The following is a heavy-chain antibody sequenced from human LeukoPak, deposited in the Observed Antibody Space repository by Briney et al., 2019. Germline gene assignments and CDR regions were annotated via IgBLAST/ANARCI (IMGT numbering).Heavy chain of an antibody. D-gene: IGHD3-10*01. Sequence: GGFLRLSCAASGFTFSSYSMNWVRQAPGKGLEWVSSISSSSSYIYYADSVKGRFTISRDNAKSSLYLQMNSLRAEDTAVYYCGRNYYGSGSYYPLDSWGQGTLVTVSS. V-gene: IGHV3-21*01. CDR1: GFTFSSYS. CDR3: GRNYYGSGSYYPLDS. J-gene: IGHJ4*02. CDR2: ISSSSSYI.